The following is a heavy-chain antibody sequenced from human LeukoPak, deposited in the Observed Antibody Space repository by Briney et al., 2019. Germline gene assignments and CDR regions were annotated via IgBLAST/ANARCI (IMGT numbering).Heavy chain of an antibody. V-gene: IGHV4-61*01. D-gene: IGHD1-26*01. Sequence: SETLPLTCTVSGGSISGSSYYWTWIRQPPGKGLEWIGYIYYSGSTNCNPSLKSRVTISVDTSKNQFSLKLTSVTAADTAVYYCARGVNSGYFDYCGQGTLVTVSS. J-gene: IGHJ4*02. CDR2: IYYSGST. CDR3: ARGVNSGYFDY. CDR1: GGSISGSSYY.